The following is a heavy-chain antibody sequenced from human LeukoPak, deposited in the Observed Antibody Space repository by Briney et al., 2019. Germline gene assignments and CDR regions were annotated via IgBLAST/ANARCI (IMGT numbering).Heavy chain of an antibody. CDR2: INPNSGGT. V-gene: IGHV1-2*02. J-gene: IGHJ4*02. CDR1: GYTFPGYY. CDR3: ARGDSSGYSLIDY. Sequence: VASVKVSCKASGYTFPGYYMYWVRQAPGQGLEWMGWINPNSGGTNYAQKFQGRVTMTRDTSISTAYMELSRLRSDDTAVYYCARGDSSGYSLIDYWGQGTLVTVSS. D-gene: IGHD3-22*01.